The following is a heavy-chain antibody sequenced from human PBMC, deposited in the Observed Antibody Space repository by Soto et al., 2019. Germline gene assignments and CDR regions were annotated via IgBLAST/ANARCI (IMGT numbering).Heavy chain of an antibody. D-gene: IGHD6-19*01. Sequence: GGSLRLSCAASGFTFSSYWMSWVRQAPGKGLEWVANIKQDGSEKYYVDSVKGRFTISRDNAKNSLYLQMNSLRAEDTAVYYCASGSGWPDRGAFDIWGQGTMVTVSS. CDR2: IKQDGSEK. CDR3: ASGSGWPDRGAFDI. J-gene: IGHJ3*02. CDR1: GFTFSSYW. V-gene: IGHV3-7*01.